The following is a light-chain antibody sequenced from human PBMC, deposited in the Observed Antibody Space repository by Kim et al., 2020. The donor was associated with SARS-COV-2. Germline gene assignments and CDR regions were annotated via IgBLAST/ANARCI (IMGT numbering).Light chain of an antibody. CDR3: CSYAGSAYV. CDR1: SSDVGNYNL. CDR2: EGS. J-gene: IGLJ1*01. V-gene: IGLV2-23*01. Sequence: PGQSITISCTGTSSDVGNYNLLSWYQQHPGKAPKLMIYEGSKRPSGVSNRFSGSKSGNTASLTISGLQPEDEADYYCCSYAGSAYVFGTGTKVTVL.